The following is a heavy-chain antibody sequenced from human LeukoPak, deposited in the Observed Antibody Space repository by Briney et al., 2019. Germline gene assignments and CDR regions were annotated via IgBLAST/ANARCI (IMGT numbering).Heavy chain of an antibody. CDR3: ARGYYDILTGYYEEGNDAFDI. D-gene: IGHD3-9*01. Sequence: KTGGSLRLSCAASGFTLSDYYMSWIRQAPGKGLEWVSYISSSGSTIYYADSVKGRFTISRDNAKNSLYLQMNSLRAEDTAVYYCARGYYDILTGYYEEGNDAFDIWGQGTMVTVSS. V-gene: IGHV3-11*01. J-gene: IGHJ3*02. CDR1: GFTLSDYY. CDR2: ISSSGSTI.